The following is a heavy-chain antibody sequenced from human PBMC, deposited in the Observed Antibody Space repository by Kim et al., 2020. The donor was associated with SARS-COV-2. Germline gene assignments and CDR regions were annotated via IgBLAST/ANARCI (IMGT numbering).Heavy chain of an antibody. CDR1: GFTFSSYA. J-gene: IGHJ6*02. CDR3: ARAGIAAAGIRETVYYYYGMDV. D-gene: IGHD6-13*01. Sequence: GGSLRLSCAASGFTFSSYAMHWVRQAPGKGLEWVAVISYDGSNKYYADSVKGRFTISRDNSKNTLYLQMNSLRAEDTAVYYCARAGIAAAGIRETVYYYYGMDVWGQGTTVTVSS. CDR2: ISYDGSNK. V-gene: IGHV3-30*04.